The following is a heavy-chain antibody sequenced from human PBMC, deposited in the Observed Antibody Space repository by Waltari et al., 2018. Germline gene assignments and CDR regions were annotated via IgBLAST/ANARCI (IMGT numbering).Heavy chain of an antibody. CDR3: ARDGGRGDYNPPGDY. V-gene: IGHV3-30-3*01. Sequence: QVQLVESGGGVVQPGRSLRLSCAASGFTFSSYAMHWVRQAQGKGLEWVAVISYDGSNKYYADSVKGRFTISRDNSKNTLYLQMNSLRAEDTAVYYCARDGGRGDYNPPGDYWGQGTLVTVSS. D-gene: IGHD4-17*01. J-gene: IGHJ4*02. CDR2: ISYDGSNK. CDR1: GFTFSSYA.